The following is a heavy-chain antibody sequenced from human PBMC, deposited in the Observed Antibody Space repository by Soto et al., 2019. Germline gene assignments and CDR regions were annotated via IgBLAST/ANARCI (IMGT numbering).Heavy chain of an antibody. J-gene: IGHJ4*02. CDR3: ARHDRPAVANFDF. CDR1: GDSVSSSSYF. CDR2: LYYSGST. Sequence: SETLSLTCSVSGDSVSSSSYFWGWIRQPPGKGLEGIATLYYSGSTFYNPSLKSRPTISVDTSKNQFSLKLSSVTAADTAVYYCARHDRPAVANFDFWGQGILVTVSS. D-gene: IGHD6-19*01. V-gene: IGHV4-39*01.